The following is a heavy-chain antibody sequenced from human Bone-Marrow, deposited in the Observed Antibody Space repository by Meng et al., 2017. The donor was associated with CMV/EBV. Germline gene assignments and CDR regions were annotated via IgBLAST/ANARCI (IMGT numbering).Heavy chain of an antibody. V-gene: IGHV3-30*04. CDR3: ARDLPGYDFWSGYFSYYYYGMAV. CDR1: GFTFSSYA. D-gene: IGHD3-3*01. CDR2: ISYDGSNK. Sequence: GESLKISCAASGFTFSSYAMHWVRQAPGKGLEWVAVISYDGSNKYYADSVKGRFTISRDNSKNTLYLQMNSLRAEETAVYYCARDLPGYDFWSGYFSYYYYGMAVWGQGTTVTVSS. J-gene: IGHJ6*02.